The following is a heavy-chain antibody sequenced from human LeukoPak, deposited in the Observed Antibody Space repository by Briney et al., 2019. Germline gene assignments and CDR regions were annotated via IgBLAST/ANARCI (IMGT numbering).Heavy chain of an antibody. D-gene: IGHD6-13*01. J-gene: IGHJ6*03. V-gene: IGHV4-38-2*01. CDR1: GYSISSGYY. CDR3: ARQGGSSSPYYFYYMDV. CDR2: IYHSGST. Sequence: SETLSLTCADSGYSISSGYYWGWFRQPPGKGLEWIACIYHSGSTYYNPSLKSRVTMSVDTSKNQFSLRLTSLTAADTAVYYCARQGGSSSPYYFYYMDVWGKGTTVTVSS.